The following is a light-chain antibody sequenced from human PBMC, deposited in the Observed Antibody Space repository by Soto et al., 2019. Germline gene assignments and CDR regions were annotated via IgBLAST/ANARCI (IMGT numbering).Light chain of an antibody. V-gene: IGKV3-20*01. J-gene: IGKJ4*01. CDR1: QSVSSSY. Sequence: EIVLTQSPGTLSLSPGERATLSCRAGQSVSSSYLAWYQQKPGQAPRLLIYGASSRATGIPDRFSGSGSGTDFTLTISRLETEDFAVYYCQQYGSSPLTFGGGTKVEIK. CDR2: GAS. CDR3: QQYGSSPLT.